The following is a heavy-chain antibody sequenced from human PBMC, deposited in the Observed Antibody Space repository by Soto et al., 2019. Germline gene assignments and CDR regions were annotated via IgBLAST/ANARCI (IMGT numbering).Heavy chain of an antibody. Sequence: QVQLVQSGAEVKEPRSSLKVSCKASGGGNLREYRTTWVRRAPGQGLEWMGGIIPVRGYANYAQKFQGRVTITADESTNSVYMELRSLRSDDTALYYCARGGERYNFGAVYWGQGTPVTVSS. J-gene: IGHJ4*02. D-gene: IGHD5-12*01. CDR2: IIPVRGYA. CDR1: GGGNLREYR. CDR3: ARGGERYNFGAVY. V-gene: IGHV1-69*01.